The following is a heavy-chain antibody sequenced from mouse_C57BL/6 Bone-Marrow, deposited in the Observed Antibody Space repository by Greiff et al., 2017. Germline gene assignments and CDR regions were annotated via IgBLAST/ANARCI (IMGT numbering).Heavy chain of an antibody. V-gene: IGHV1-26*01. D-gene: IGHD2-5*01. CDR1: GYTFTDYY. CDR3: ARDYYLSNWYFDY. Sequence: VQLQQSGPELVKPGASVKISCKASGYTFTDYYMNWVKQSHGKSLEWIGDINPNNGGTSYNQKLKGKATLTVDKSSSTAYMELRSLTAEDSAVYYCARDYYLSNWYFDYWGQATILTVSS. CDR2: INPNNGGT. J-gene: IGHJ2*01.